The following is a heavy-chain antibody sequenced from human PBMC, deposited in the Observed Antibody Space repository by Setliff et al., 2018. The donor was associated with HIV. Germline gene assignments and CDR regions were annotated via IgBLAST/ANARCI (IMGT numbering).Heavy chain of an antibody. CDR3: ARASSSGSYE. CDR2: INTDGGYT. D-gene: IGHD1-26*01. J-gene: IGHJ4*02. V-gene: IGHV3-74*01. CDR1: GFTFSSYW. Sequence: LRLSCAASGFTFSSYWMHWVRQAPGKGLVWVSHINTDGGYTTYVDSVKGRFTISRDNTKNTLYLQMDSLRAEDTAMYYCARASSSGSYEWGQGTLVTVSS.